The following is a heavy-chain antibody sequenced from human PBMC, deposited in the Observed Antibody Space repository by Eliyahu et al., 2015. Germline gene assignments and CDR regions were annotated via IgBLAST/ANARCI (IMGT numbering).Heavy chain of an antibody. Sequence: EVQLSESGGGLVQPGGSLXLSXAXSGFTFSXXGXSWVRQAPGKGLGWVXAIXGSGGGGKTYYADSVKGRFTISRDNSENTLYLQMNSLRADDTALYYCGKASRTDIVVAGDIDYWGQGTLVTVSS. D-gene: IGHD6-19*01. J-gene: IGHJ4*02. CDR1: GFTFSXXG. CDR3: GKASRTDIVVAGDIDY. CDR2: IXGSGGGGKT. V-gene: IGHV3-23*01.